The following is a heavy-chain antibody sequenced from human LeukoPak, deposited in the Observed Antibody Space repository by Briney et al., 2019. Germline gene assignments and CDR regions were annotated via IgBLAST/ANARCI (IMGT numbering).Heavy chain of an antibody. Sequence: GGSLRLSCAASGFTFSSYWLSWVRQAPGKRLEWVANIKQDGSEKYYVDSVKGRFTISRDNAKNSLYLQMNSLRAEDTAVYYCARGGDYGDYDFFDYWGQGTLVTVSS. J-gene: IGHJ4*02. CDR3: ARGGDYGDYDFFDY. V-gene: IGHV3-7*01. CDR1: GFTFSSYW. CDR2: IKQDGSEK. D-gene: IGHD4-17*01.